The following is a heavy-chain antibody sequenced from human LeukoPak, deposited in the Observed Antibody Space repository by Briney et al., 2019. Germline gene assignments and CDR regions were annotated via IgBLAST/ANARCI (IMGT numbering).Heavy chain of an antibody. CDR2: ISAYNGNT. CDR1: GYTFTSYG. D-gene: IGHD2-15*01. CDR3: ARFLGYCSGSSCSLYDY. V-gene: IGHV1-18*01. Sequence: ASVKVSCKASGYTFTSYGISWVRQAPGQGLEWMGWISAYNGNTNYAQKLQGRVTMTTDTSTSTAYMELRSLRSDDTAVYYCARFLGYCSGSSCSLYDYWGQGTLVTVSS. J-gene: IGHJ4*02.